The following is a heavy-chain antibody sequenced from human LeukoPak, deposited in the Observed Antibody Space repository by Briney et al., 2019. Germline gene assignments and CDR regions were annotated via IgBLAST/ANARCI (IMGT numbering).Heavy chain of an antibody. Sequence: ASVKVSCKASGYTFTSYAMHWVRQAPGQRLEWMGWINAGNGNTKYSQKFQGRVTMTEDTSTDTAYMELSSLRSEDTAVYYCATIDREARYYDFWSGLSGWGQGTMVTVSS. CDR2: INAGNGNT. J-gene: IGHJ3*01. V-gene: IGHV1-3*01. D-gene: IGHD3-3*01. CDR3: ATIDREARYYDFWSGLSG. CDR1: GYTFTSYA.